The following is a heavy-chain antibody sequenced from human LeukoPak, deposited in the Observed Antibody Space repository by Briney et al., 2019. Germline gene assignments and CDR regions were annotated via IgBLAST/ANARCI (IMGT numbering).Heavy chain of an antibody. V-gene: IGHV3-66*04. Sequence: PGGSLRLSCAASGFTVSSNYMSWVRQAPGKGLEWVSVIYSGGSTYYADSVKGRFTISRDNSKNTLYLQMNSLRADDTTVYYCARQYYYDSSGYYSSDYWGQGTLVTVSS. J-gene: IGHJ4*02. CDR1: GFTVSSNY. CDR3: ARQYYYDSSGYYSSDY. D-gene: IGHD3-22*01. CDR2: IYSGGST.